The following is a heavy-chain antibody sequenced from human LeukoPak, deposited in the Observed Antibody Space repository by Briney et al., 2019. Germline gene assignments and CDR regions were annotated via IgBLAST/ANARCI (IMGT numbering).Heavy chain of an antibody. CDR3: ARRGYYDSSGYYFSDY. Sequence: SETLSLTCTVSGGSISSYYWSWIRQPPGKELEWIGYIYYSGSTNYNPSLKSRVTISVDTSKNQFSLKLSSVTAADTAVYYCARRGYYDSSGYYFSDYWGQGTLVTVSS. CDR1: GGSISSYY. V-gene: IGHV4-59*01. CDR2: IYYSGST. J-gene: IGHJ4*02. D-gene: IGHD3-22*01.